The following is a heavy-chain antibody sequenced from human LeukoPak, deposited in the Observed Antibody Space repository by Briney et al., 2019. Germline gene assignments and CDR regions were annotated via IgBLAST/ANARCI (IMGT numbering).Heavy chain of an antibody. J-gene: IGHJ4*02. Sequence: GRSLRLSCAASGFTFSSYGMHWVRQAPVKGLEWVAVIWYDGSNKYYADSVKGRFTISRDNSKNTLYLQMNSLRAEDTAVYYCARGYSSSSYWGQGTLVTVSS. D-gene: IGHD6-6*01. CDR2: IWYDGSNK. CDR3: ARGYSSSSY. CDR1: GFTFSSYG. V-gene: IGHV3-33*01.